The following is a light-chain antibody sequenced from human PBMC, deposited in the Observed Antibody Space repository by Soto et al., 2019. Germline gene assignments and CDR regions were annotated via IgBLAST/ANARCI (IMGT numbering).Light chain of an antibody. Sequence: QSALTQPASVSGSPGQTITISCTGTSSDVGRYNTVSWYQHHPGKAHKLIIYEVTHRPAGISDRFSASKSGNTASLTISGLQAEDEADYYCNSLRVNHLYVFGSGTKVTVL. J-gene: IGLJ1*01. CDR3: NSLRVNHLYV. V-gene: IGLV2-14*01. CDR1: SSDVGRYNT. CDR2: EVT.